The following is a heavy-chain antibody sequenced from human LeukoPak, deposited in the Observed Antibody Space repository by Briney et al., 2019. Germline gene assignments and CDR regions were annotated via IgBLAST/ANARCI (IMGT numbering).Heavy chain of an antibody. V-gene: IGHV4-38-2*01. Sequence: SETLSLTCAVSGYSISSGYYWGWTRQPPGKGLEWIGSIYHSGSTYYNPSLKSRVTISVDTSKHQVSLKLSSVTAADTAVYYCARSNYGYPDYWGQGTLVNVSS. CDR3: ARSNYGYPDY. CDR1: GYSISSGYY. D-gene: IGHD5-18*01. J-gene: IGHJ4*02. CDR2: IYHSGST.